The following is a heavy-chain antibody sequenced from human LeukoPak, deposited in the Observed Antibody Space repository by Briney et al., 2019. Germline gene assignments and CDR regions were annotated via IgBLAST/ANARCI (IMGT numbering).Heavy chain of an antibody. D-gene: IGHD3-16*01. J-gene: IGHJ5*02. Sequence: SETLSLTCAVSGGSISSGGYSWSWIRQPPGKGLEWIGYIYHSGSTYYNPSLKSRVTISVDRSKNQFSLKLSSVTAADTAVYYCATHSIMITFGGVSAWFDPWGQGTLVTVSS. CDR1: GGSISSGGYS. V-gene: IGHV4-30-2*01. CDR3: ATHSIMITFGGVSAWFDP. CDR2: IYHSGST.